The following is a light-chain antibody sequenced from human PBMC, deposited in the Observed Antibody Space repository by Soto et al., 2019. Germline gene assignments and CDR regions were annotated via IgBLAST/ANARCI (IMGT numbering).Light chain of an antibody. CDR3: CSYAGSYTHV. J-gene: IGLJ1*01. CDR2: DVN. CDR1: SSDVGGYNY. V-gene: IGLV2-11*01. Sequence: QSALTQPRSVSGSPGQSVTISFTGTSSDVGGYNYVSWYQQHPGKAPKLILYDVNKRPSGVPDRFSGSKSGNTASLTISGLQAEDEADYYCCSYAGSYTHVFGTGTKLTVL.